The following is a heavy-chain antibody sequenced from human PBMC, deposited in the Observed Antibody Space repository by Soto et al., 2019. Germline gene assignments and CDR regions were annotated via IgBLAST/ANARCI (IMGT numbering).Heavy chain of an antibody. CDR1: GYTLTELS. CDR3: ATSRAFYGSGSYDYFEY. Sequence: ASVKVSCKVSGYTLTELSMHWVRLAPGKGLEWMGGFDPEDGETIYAQKFQGRVTMTEDTSTDTAYMELSSLRSEDTAVYYCATSRAFYGSGSYDYFEYWGQGTLVTVSS. D-gene: IGHD3-10*01. V-gene: IGHV1-24*01. CDR2: FDPEDGET. J-gene: IGHJ4*02.